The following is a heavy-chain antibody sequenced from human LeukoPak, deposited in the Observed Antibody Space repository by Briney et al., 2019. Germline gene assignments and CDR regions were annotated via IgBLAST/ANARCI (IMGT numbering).Heavy chain of an antibody. V-gene: IGHV4-39*07. J-gene: IGHJ4*02. CDR1: GGSMTNTSNF. CDR3: AREAYYDFWSGYSRLGIFDY. CDR2: IYYNGNT. D-gene: IGHD3-3*01. Sequence: PSETLSLTCSVSGGSMTNTSNFWGWIRQSPGKGLEWIGNIYYNGNTWYSPSLKSRVTMSIDTSKTQFSLKLSSVTAADTAVYYCAREAYYDFWSGYSRLGIFDYWGQGTLVTVSS.